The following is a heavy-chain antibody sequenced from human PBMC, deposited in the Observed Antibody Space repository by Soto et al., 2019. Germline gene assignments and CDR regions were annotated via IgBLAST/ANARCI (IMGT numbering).Heavy chain of an antibody. CDR2: IYHSGST. Sequence: LSLTFADSGYSLSSGYYWGWIRQPPGKGLGWIGSIYHSGSTYYNPSLKSRVTISIDTSRNQFSLKLSSVTAADTAVYYCAREFSNSPEAFDSWGQGSLVTVSS. CDR3: AREFSNSPEAFDS. D-gene: IGHD6-6*01. J-gene: IGHJ4*02. V-gene: IGHV4-38-2*02. CDR1: GYSLSSGYY.